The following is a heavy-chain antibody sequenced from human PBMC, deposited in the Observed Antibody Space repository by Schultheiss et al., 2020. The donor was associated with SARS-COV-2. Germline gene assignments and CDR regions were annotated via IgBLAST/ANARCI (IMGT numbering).Heavy chain of an antibody. CDR3: ARSIVGATRFD. D-gene: IGHD1-26*01. CDR1: GYTFTSYY. CDR2: INPSGGST. V-gene: IGHV1-46*01. J-gene: IGHJ4*02. Sequence: GESLKISCKASGYTFTSYYMHWVRQAPGQGLEWMGIINPSGGSTSYAQKFQGRVTMTRDTSTSTVYMELSSLRSEDTAVYYCARSIVGATRFDWGQGTLVTVSS.